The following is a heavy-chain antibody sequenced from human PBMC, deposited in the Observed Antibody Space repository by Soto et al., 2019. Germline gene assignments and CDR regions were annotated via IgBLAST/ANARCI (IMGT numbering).Heavy chain of an antibody. J-gene: IGHJ4*02. Sequence: EVQLLESGGGLVQPGGSLRLPCAASGFTFSSYAMSWVRQAPGKGLEWVSAISGSGGSTYYADSVKGRFTISRDNSKNTLYLQMNSLRAEDTAVYYCAKDGLPVTTEGAVDYWGQGTLVTVSS. V-gene: IGHV3-23*01. CDR2: ISGSGGST. D-gene: IGHD4-17*01. CDR1: GFTFSSYA. CDR3: AKDGLPVTTEGAVDY.